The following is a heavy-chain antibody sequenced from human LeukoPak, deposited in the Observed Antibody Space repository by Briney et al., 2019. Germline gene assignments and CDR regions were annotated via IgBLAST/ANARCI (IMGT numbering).Heavy chain of an antibody. Sequence: SETLSLTCTVSGGSISSNTFYWGWIRQPPGKGLEWIGTIYYSGSTYYNPSLKSRVTISVGTSNNQFSLKLSSVTAADTAVYYCARRSSSNGDCFDYWGQGTLVTVSS. CDR2: IYYSGST. V-gene: IGHV4-39*07. J-gene: IGHJ4*02. CDR1: GGSISSNTFY. D-gene: IGHD6-6*01. CDR3: ARRSSSNGDCFDY.